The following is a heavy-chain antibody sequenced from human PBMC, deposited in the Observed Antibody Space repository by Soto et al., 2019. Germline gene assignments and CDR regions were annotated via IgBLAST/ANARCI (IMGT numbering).Heavy chain of an antibody. D-gene: IGHD2-21*01. CDR2: IYYSGST. CDR3: ARDLVPAPEGYYGMDV. V-gene: IGHV4-59*01. Sequence: KASETLSLTCTVSGGSISSYYWSWIRQPPGKGLEWIGYIYYSGSTNYNPSLKSRVTISVDTSKNQFSLKLSSVTAADTAVYYCARDLVPAPEGYYGMDVWGQGTTVTVSS. J-gene: IGHJ6*02. CDR1: GGSISSYY.